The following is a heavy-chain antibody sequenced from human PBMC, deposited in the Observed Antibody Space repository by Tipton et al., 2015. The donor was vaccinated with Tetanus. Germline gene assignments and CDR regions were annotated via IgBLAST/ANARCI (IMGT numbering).Heavy chain of an antibody. CDR1: GGSMSTRTFY. D-gene: IGHD3-10*01. Sequence: TLSLTCTVSGGSMSTRTFYWGWIRQSPGKGLEWIGSIFYSGSTYYNPSLRSRVSISVDTSKNQFSLTLKSVTAADTGVYYCARQRMPQTPRESGDAYWGQGTLVTVSS. V-gene: IGHV4-39*01. CDR3: ARQRMPQTPRESGDAY. CDR2: IFYSGST. J-gene: IGHJ4*02.